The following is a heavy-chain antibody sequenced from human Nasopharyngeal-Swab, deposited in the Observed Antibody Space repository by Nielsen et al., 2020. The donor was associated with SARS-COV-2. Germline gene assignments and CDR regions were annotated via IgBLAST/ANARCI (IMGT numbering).Heavy chain of an antibody. V-gene: IGHV3-33*01. J-gene: IGHJ3*02. CDR1: GFTFSSYG. CDR2: IWYDGSNK. CDR3: ASPLIYYYDSSGYYGDDAFDI. Sequence: GESLKISCAASGFTFSSYGMHWVRQAPGKGLEWVAVIWYDGSNKYYADSVKGRFTISRYNSKNTLYLQMNSLRAEDTAVYYCASPLIYYYDSSGYYGDDAFDIWGQGTMVTVSS. D-gene: IGHD3-22*01.